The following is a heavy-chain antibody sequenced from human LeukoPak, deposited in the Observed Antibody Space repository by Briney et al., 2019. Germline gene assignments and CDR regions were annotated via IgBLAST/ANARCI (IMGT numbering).Heavy chain of an antibody. Sequence: PGRSLRLSCAASGFTFSSYAMSWVRQAPGKGLEWVSAISGSGGSTYYADSVKGRFTISRDNSKNTLYLQMNSLRAEDTAVYYCAINGVIGSSGFDYWGQGTLVTVSS. D-gene: IGHD3-22*01. CDR3: AINGVIGSSGFDY. CDR1: GFTFSSYA. CDR2: ISGSGGST. V-gene: IGHV3-23*01. J-gene: IGHJ4*02.